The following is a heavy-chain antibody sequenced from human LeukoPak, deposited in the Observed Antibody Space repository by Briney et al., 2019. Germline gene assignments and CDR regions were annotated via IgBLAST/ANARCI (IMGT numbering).Heavy chain of an antibody. D-gene: IGHD4-17*01. V-gene: IGHV3-21*01. CDR1: GFTFSSYA. CDR3: ARESYGDYQGYFDY. CDR2: ISSSSSYI. J-gene: IGHJ4*02. Sequence: PGRSLRLSCAASGFTFSSYAMHWVRQAPGKGLEWVSSISSSSSYIYYADSVKGRFTISRDNAKNSLYLQMNSLRAEDTAVYYCARESYGDYQGYFDYWGQGTLVTVSS.